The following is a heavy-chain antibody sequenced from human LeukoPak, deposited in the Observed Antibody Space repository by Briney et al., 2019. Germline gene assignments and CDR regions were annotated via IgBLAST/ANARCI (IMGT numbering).Heavy chain of an antibody. J-gene: IGHJ6*03. V-gene: IGHV3-23*03. CDR2: IYSDNT. D-gene: IGHD3-9*01. CDR1: GFTFSSYA. Sequence: GGSLRLSCAASGFTFSSYAMSWVRQAPGKGLEWVSFIYSDNTHYSDSVKGRFTISRDNSKNTLYLQMNSLRAEDTAVYYCAKNVREADWYYYYMDVWGKGTTVTVSS. CDR3: AKNVREADWYYYYMDV.